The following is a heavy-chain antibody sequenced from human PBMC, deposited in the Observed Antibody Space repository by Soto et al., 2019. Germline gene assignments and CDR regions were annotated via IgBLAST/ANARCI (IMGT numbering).Heavy chain of an antibody. CDR2: VFHIGNT. CDR1: GGSVNSDNFY. D-gene: IGHD2-15*01. Sequence: SETLSLTCTVSGGSVNSDNFYWSWIRQPPGKGLEWIGYVFHIGNTNYSPSLKSRVTMSIDTSRNQFSLRLSSVTAADTAVYFCARNNIAVTAEFFDSWGRGTMVTVSS. CDR3: ARNNIAVTAEFFDS. J-gene: IGHJ4*01. V-gene: IGHV4-61*01.